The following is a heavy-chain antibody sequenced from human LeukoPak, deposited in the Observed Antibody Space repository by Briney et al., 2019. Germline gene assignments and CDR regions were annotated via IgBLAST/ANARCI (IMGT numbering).Heavy chain of an antibody. J-gene: IGHJ4*02. Sequence: PGGSLRLSCAASGFTFSSYSMNWVRQAPGKGLEWVSSISSSSSYMYYADSVKGRFTISRDNAKNSLYLQMNSLRAEDTAVYYCARNYVQWELQPDDYWGQGTLVTVSS. V-gene: IGHV3-21*01. CDR3: ARNYVQWELQPDDY. D-gene: IGHD1-26*01. CDR2: ISSSSSYM. CDR1: GFTFSSYS.